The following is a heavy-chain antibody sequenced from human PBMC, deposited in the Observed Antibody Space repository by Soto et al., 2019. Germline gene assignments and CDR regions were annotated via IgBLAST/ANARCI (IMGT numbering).Heavy chain of an antibody. CDR1: GGSISSSSYY. CDR3: AGKAYYDFWSGYFKGNWFDP. Sequence: QLQLQESGPGLVKPSETLSLTCTVSGGSISSSSYYWGWIRQPPGKGLEWIGSIYYSGSTYYNPSLKSRVTISVDTSKNQFSLKLSSVTAADTAVYYCAGKAYYDFWSGYFKGNWFDPWGQGTLVTVSS. V-gene: IGHV4-39*01. D-gene: IGHD3-3*01. CDR2: IYYSGST. J-gene: IGHJ5*02.